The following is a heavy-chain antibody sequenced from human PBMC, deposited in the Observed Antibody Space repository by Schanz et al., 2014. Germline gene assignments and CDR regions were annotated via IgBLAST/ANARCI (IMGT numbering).Heavy chain of an antibody. Sequence: EVQLVESGGGLVQPGGSLRLSCAASGFTFSGYWMSWVRQAPGEGLVWVANIKLDGSEKYYVDSVKGQFTISRDNAKNSLYLQMNSLTAEDTAVYYCAKYGTGKGVSFEYWGQGTLVTVSS. CDR2: IKLDGSEK. J-gene: IGHJ4*02. D-gene: IGHD1-26*01. CDR3: AKYGTGKGVSFEY. CDR1: GFTFSGYW. V-gene: IGHV3-7*01.